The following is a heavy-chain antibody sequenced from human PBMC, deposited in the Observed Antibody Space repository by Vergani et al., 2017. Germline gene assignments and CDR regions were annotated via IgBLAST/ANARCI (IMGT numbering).Heavy chain of an antibody. CDR1: GGSISSYY. Sequence: QVQLQESGPGLVKPSETLSLTCTVSGGSISSYYWSWIRQPAGKGLEWIGRIYTSGSTNYNPSLKSRVTMSVDTSKNQFSLKLSSVTAADTAVYYCVRGRHGSGSYYNLHRITLFDYWGQGTLVTVSS. V-gene: IGHV4-4*07. D-gene: IGHD3-10*01. CDR2: IYTSGST. J-gene: IGHJ4*02. CDR3: VRGRHGSGSYYNLHRITLFDY.